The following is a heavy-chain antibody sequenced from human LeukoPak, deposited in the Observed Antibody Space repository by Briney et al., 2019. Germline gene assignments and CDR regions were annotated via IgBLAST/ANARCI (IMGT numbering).Heavy chain of an antibody. D-gene: IGHD5-12*01. Sequence: GGTLRLSCAASGFTFSSYGMSWVRQAPGKGLEWVSAISGSGGSTYYADSVKGRFTISRDNAKNSLYLQMNSLRAEDTAVYYCARVWLGAFDIWGQGTMVTVSS. CDR1: GFTFSSYG. CDR2: ISGSGGST. CDR3: ARVWLGAFDI. V-gene: IGHV3-23*01. J-gene: IGHJ3*02.